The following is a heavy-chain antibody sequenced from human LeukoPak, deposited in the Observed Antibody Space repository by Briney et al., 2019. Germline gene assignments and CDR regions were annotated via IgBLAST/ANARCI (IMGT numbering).Heavy chain of an antibody. CDR2: INPNSGGT. CDR3: ARGGPNGDGDYAKPGFDY. CDR1: GYTFTGYY. V-gene: IGHV1-2*02. D-gene: IGHD4-17*01. Sequence: ASVKVSCKASGYTFTGYYMHWVRQAPGQGLEWMGWINPNSGGTNYAQKFQGRVTMTRDTSTSTVYMELSSLRSEDTAVYYCARGGPNGDGDYAKPGFDYWGQGTLVTVSS. J-gene: IGHJ4*02.